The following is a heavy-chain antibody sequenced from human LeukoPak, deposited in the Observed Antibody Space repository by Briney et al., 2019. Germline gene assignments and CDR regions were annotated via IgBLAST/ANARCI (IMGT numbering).Heavy chain of an antibody. CDR2: INTNTGNP. CDR3: ARVGFCSSTSCLQFDP. CDR1: GYTFTNNA. Sequence: ASVKVSCKASGYTFTNNAVNWVRQAPGQGLEWMGWINTNTGNPTYSQGFTGRFVFSLDTSMSTAYLQISNLKAEDTAVYYCARVGFCSSTSCLQFDPWGQGTLVTVSS. J-gene: IGHJ5*02. V-gene: IGHV7-4-1*02. D-gene: IGHD2-2*03.